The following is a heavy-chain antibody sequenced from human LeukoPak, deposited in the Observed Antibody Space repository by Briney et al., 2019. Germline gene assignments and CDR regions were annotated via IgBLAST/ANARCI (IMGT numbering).Heavy chain of an antibody. D-gene: IGHD4-17*01. V-gene: IGHV4-59*01. CDR2: IYYSGNT. Sequence: PSETLSLTCTVSGGSISSYYWSWIRQPPGKGLEWIGYIYYSGNTNYNPSLKSRVTISVDTSKNQFSLKLSSVTAADTAVYYCARWAYGDFDYWGQGTLVTVSS. J-gene: IGHJ4*02. CDR1: GGSISSYY. CDR3: ARWAYGDFDY.